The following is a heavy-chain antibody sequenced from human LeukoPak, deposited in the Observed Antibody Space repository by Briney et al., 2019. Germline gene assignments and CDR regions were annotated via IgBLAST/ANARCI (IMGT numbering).Heavy chain of an antibody. D-gene: IGHD6-19*01. J-gene: IGHJ3*02. Sequence: PGGSLRLSCAASGCTFSSYWMSWVRQAPAKGLEWVATIKQDGSENHYVDSVKGRFTISRDNAKSSLYLQMNSLRAEDTALYYSAREGNSSGWYLGAFDIWGQGTMVTVSS. CDR2: IKQDGSEN. V-gene: IGHV3-7*01. CDR3: AREGNSSGWYLGAFDI. CDR1: GCTFSSYW.